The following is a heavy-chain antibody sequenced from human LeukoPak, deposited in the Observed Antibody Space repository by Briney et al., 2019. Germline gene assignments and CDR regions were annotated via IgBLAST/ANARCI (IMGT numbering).Heavy chain of an antibody. CDR1: GYTFTSYG. D-gene: IGHD3-10*01. Sequence: ASVKVSCKASGYTFTSYGISWVRQAPGQGLEWMGWISAYNGNTNYAQKLQGRVTMTTDTSTSTAYMELRSLRSDDTAVYYCARGGPTPSLLLWFGETSGPLDVWGKGTTVTVSS. CDR2: ISAYNGNT. CDR3: ARGGPTPSLLLWFGETSGPLDV. J-gene: IGHJ6*04. V-gene: IGHV1-18*04.